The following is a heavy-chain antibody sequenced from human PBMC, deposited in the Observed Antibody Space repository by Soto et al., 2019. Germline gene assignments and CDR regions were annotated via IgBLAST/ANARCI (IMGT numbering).Heavy chain of an antibody. V-gene: IGHV1-46*01. CDR2: INPSGGST. CDR3: ARTGSGFDY. J-gene: IGHJ4*02. CDR1: GYSFTSYY. Sequence: ASVKVSCKASGYSFTSYYMHWVRQAPGQGLEWMGIINPSGGSTTYAQNFQGRVTMTRDTSTSSVYMELSSLRSEDTAVYYCARTGSGFDYWGQGTLVTVSS. D-gene: IGHD3-9*01.